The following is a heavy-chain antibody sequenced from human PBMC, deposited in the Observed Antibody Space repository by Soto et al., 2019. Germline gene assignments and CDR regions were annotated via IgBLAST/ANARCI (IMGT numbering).Heavy chain of an antibody. J-gene: IGHJ6*02. CDR2: ISSTSDYI. Sequence: RLSCEGSGFTFSTYSMNWVRQAPGKELEWVSSISSTSDYIDYADSVKGRFTISRDNAKNSLYLQMNSLRAEDTAVYYCAKDIAVAGAYYYYGMDVWGQGTTVTVSS. CDR1: GFTFSTYS. CDR3: AKDIAVAGAYYYYGMDV. D-gene: IGHD6-19*01. V-gene: IGHV3-21*01.